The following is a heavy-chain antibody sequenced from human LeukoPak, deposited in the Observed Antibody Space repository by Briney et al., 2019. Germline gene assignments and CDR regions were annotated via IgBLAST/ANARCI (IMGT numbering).Heavy chain of an antibody. CDR2: IVVGSGNT. J-gene: IGHJ4*02. D-gene: IGHD5-12*01. Sequence: GASVKVSCKASGFTFTSSAVQWVRQARGQRLEWLGWIVVGSGNTNYAQKFQERVTITRDMSTSTAYMELSSLRSEDTAVYYCAADYGGYDFGYWGQGTLVTVSS. CDR3: AADYGGYDFGY. V-gene: IGHV1-58*01. CDR1: GFTFTSSA.